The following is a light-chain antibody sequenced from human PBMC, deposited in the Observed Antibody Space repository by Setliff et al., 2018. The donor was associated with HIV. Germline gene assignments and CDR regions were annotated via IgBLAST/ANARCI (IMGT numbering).Light chain of an antibody. Sequence: QSVLAQPPSVSGAPGQRVTISCTGSSSNIGAGYDVHWYQQLPGTAPKLLIHGNNNRPSGVPDRFSGSNSGTSASLAITGLQAEDEADYYCQSYDSSLSTYVFGTGTKVTVL. CDR3: QSYDSSLSTYV. J-gene: IGLJ1*01. CDR2: GNN. CDR1: SSNIGAGYD. V-gene: IGLV1-40*01.